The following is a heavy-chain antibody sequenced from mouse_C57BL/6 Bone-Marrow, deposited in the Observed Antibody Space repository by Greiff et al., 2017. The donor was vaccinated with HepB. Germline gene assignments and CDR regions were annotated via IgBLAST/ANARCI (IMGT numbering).Heavy chain of an antibody. CDR1: GYTFTSYW. CDR2: IYPGSGST. Sequence: VQLQQSDAELVKPGASVKISCKASGYTFTSYWITWVKQRPGQGLEWIGDIYPGSGSTNYNEKFKSKATLTVDTSSSTAYMQLSSLTSEDSAVYYCARSLAWFAYWGQGTLVTVSA. CDR3: ARSLAWFAY. J-gene: IGHJ3*01. V-gene: IGHV1-55*01. D-gene: IGHD6-2*01.